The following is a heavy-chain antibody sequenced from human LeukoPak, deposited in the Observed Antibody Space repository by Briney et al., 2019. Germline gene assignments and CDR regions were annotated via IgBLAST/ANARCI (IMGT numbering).Heavy chain of an antibody. V-gene: IGHV5-51*01. Sequence: GGSLRLSCAASGFTFSSYWMSWVRQAPGKGLEWVGIIYPGDSDTRYSPSFQGQVTISADKSINTAYLQWSSLKASDTAMYYCARRFYGSGTYYLDYWGQGTLVTVSS. CDR2: IYPGDSDT. CDR3: ARRFYGSGTYYLDY. J-gene: IGHJ4*02. CDR1: GFTFSSYW. D-gene: IGHD3-10*01.